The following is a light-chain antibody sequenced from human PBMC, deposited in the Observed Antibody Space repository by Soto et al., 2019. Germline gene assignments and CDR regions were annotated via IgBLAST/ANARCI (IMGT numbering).Light chain of an antibody. J-gene: IGKJ1*01. CDR1: EALGRNY. V-gene: IGKV3-20*01. CDR2: RIY. Sequence: ETLLTQSPGTLSLSPSERATLSCRASEALGRNYLAWYQQKPGQAPRLLIHRIYIRAAGIPVRFTGSASGTDFTLTISRLEPEDFAVYYCQQYDNFLQTFCQGSKV. CDR3: QQYDNFLQT.